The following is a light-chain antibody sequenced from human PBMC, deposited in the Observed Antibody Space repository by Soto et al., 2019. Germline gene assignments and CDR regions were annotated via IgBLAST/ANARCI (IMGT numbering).Light chain of an antibody. CDR1: QSLLYSNGYNY. Sequence: DIVMTQSPRSLPVTPGEPASIFCRSSQSLLYSNGYNYLDWYLQKPGQSPQLLIYLGSNRASGVPDRFSGSGSGTDFTLKISRVEAEDVGVYYCMQALQTWTFGQGTKVEIK. V-gene: IGKV2-28*01. CDR2: LGS. CDR3: MQALQTWT. J-gene: IGKJ1*01.